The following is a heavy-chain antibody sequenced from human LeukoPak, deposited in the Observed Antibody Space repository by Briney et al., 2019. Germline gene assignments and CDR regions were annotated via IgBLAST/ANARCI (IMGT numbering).Heavy chain of an antibody. CDR2: ICYSGST. Sequence: SETLSLTCTVSGGSISSYYWSWIRQPPGKGLEWIGYICYSGSTNFNPSLKSRVTISVDTSKNQYYLTLSSVTAADTAVYYCAREGTAGTNLNWFDPWGQGTLVTVSS. V-gene: IGHV4-59*01. J-gene: IGHJ5*02. CDR1: GGSISSYY. D-gene: IGHD1-1*01. CDR3: AREGTAGTNLNWFDP.